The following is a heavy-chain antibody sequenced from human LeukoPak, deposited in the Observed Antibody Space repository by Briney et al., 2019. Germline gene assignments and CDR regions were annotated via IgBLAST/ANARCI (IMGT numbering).Heavy chain of an antibody. CDR2: IYYSGST. CDR3: ATSCYESCSYYFHYYMDV. V-gene: IGHV4-59*01. J-gene: IGHJ6*03. CDR1: GGSISSYY. D-gene: IGHD3-10*02. Sequence: SETLSLTCTVSGGSISSYYWSWIRQPPGKGLEWIGYIYYSGSTYYNPSLRSRVTISVDTSKNQFSLKLSSVTAADTAVYYCATSCYESCSYYFHYYMDVWGKGTTVTVSS.